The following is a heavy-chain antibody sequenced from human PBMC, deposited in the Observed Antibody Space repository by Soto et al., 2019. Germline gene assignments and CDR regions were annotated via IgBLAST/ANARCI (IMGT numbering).Heavy chain of an antibody. V-gene: IGHV3-23*01. CDR2: ISGSGDAT. CDR3: AKGSGHNYVNYFDC. J-gene: IGHJ4*02. CDR1: GFPLRSYA. D-gene: IGHD5-18*01. Sequence: GGSLRLSCAASGFPLRSYAMSWVRQAPGKGLEWVSFISGSGDATYYTDSVKGRFIISRDNSKNTLFLQMNSLRAEDTAVYYCAKGSGHNYVNYFDCWGRGTLVTVSS.